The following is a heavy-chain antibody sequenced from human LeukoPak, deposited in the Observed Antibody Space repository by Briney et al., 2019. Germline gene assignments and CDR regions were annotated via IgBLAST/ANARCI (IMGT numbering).Heavy chain of an antibody. V-gene: IGHV3-74*01. D-gene: IGHD1-7*01. Sequence: GGSLRLSCAGSGFIFSSTWMHWFRQAPGEGLVWVSRINSDGSTINYADSVKGRLTISRDNAKNTLYLQMNSLRVEDTALYFCATAGNYRFDYWGQGTLVTVSS. CDR3: ATAGNYRFDY. J-gene: IGHJ4*02. CDR1: GFIFSSTW. CDR2: INSDGSTI.